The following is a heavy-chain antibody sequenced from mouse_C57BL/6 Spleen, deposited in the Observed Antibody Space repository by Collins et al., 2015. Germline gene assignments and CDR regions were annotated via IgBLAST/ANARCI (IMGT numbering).Heavy chain of an antibody. CDR3: AASAYYRYEAWFAY. J-gene: IGHJ3*01. V-gene: IGHV1-9*01. Sequence: QVQLQQSGAELMKPGASVKISCKATGYTFSSYWIEWVKQRPGHGLEWIGEILPGSGSTNYNEKFKGKATFTADTSSNTAYMQLSSLTSEDSAVYYCAASAYYRYEAWFAYWGQGTLVTVSA. CDR1: GYTFSSYW. D-gene: IGHD2-14*01. CDR2: ILPGSGST.